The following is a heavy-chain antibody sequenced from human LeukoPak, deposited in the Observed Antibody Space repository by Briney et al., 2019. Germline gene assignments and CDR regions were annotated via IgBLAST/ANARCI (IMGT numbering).Heavy chain of an antibody. D-gene: IGHD2-15*01. CDR3: AKDLIAFCSGGSCYPLDY. V-gene: IGHV3-30*02. Sequence: GGSLRLSCAASGFTFSSFGMHWVRQAPGKGLEWLAFIRYDGSNKYYADSVKGRFTISRDNSKNTLYLQMNSLGAEDTAVYYCAKDLIAFCSGGSCYPLDYWGQGTLVTVSS. CDR1: GFTFSSFG. CDR2: IRYDGSNK. J-gene: IGHJ4*02.